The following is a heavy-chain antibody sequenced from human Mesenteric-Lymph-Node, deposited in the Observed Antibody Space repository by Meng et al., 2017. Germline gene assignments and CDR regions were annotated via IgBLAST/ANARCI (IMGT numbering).Heavy chain of an antibody. Sequence: GHLQVSGPGRWNPSGTLSSTSAFSGYSISISNWWGCIRQPPGKGLEWIGYIYYSGSTYYNPSLKSRVTISVDTSKNQFSLKLSSVTAADTAVYYCARGPTTYFNYWGQGTLVTVSS. D-gene: IGHD4-17*01. CDR1: GYSISISNW. CDR3: ARGPTTYFNY. J-gene: IGHJ4*02. V-gene: IGHV4-28*03. CDR2: IYYSGST.